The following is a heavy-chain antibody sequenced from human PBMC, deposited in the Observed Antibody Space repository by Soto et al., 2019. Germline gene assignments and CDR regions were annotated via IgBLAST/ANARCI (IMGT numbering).Heavy chain of an antibody. CDR1: GFTFSSYG. V-gene: IGHV3-33*01. D-gene: IGHD3-16*02. Sequence: GGSLRLSCAASGFTFSSYGMHWVRQAPGKGLEWVAVIWYDGSNKYYADSVKGRFTISRDNSKNTLYLQMNSLRAEDTAVYYCARAPNPYDYVWGSYRYYYYGMDVWGQGTTVTVSS. CDR2: IWYDGSNK. J-gene: IGHJ6*02. CDR3: ARAPNPYDYVWGSYRYYYYGMDV.